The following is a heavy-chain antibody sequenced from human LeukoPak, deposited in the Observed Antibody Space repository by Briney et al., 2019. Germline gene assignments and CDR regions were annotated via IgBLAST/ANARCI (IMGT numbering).Heavy chain of an antibody. Sequence: ASVTVSFKASGYTFTGYYMHWVRQAPGQGLEWMGWINPNSGGTNYAQKFQGRVTMTRDTSISTAYMELSRLRSDDTAVYYCARVPSYYYDSSGYPAEYFQHWGQGTLVTVSS. D-gene: IGHD3-22*01. CDR2: INPNSGGT. J-gene: IGHJ1*01. CDR1: GYTFTGYY. V-gene: IGHV1-2*02. CDR3: ARVPSYYYDSSGYPAEYFQH.